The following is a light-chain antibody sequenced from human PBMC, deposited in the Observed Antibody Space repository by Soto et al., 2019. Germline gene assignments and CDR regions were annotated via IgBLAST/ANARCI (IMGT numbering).Light chain of an antibody. J-gene: IGLJ3*02. CDR2: SNN. CDR3: AAWDDSLNGWV. Sequence: QSVLTQPPSASGTPGQRVTISCSGSSSNIGSNTVNWYQQLPGTAPKLLIYSNNQRPSGVPDRFSGSKSGTSASLAISWLQSEDEAEYYCAAWDDSLNGWVFGGGTKLTVL. V-gene: IGLV1-44*01. CDR1: SSNIGSNT.